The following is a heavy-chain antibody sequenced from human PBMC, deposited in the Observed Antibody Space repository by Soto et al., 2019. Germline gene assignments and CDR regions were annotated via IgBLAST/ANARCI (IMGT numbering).Heavy chain of an antibody. D-gene: IGHD3-3*01. CDR3: TADHWS. V-gene: IGHV3-15*01. CDR2: INRKIDGETT. Sequence: GGSLRLSCVVFEYTFSDAWMRWFRQASGKGLEWVARINRKIDGETTDYAAPVEGRFTIARDDSKNTLYLQMSSLKIEDIAVYFCTADHWSWGQGTLVTVSS. J-gene: IGHJ4*02. CDR1: EYTFSDAW.